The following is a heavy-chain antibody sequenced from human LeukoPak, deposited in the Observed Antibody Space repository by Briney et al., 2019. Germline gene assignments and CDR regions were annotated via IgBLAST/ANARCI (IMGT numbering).Heavy chain of an antibody. CDR1: GGSISRSAYY. J-gene: IGHJ6*02. V-gene: IGHV4-39*01. D-gene: IGHD3-10*01. CDR2: ISDSGST. CDR3: ARQDIWFGELVV. Sequence: PSETLSLTCIVSGGSISRSAYYWGWLRQPPGKGLEWIGSISDSGSTYYSPSLKSRVTISVDTSKIQFSLKLRLVTAADTAVYYRARQDIWFGELVVWGQGTTVTVSS.